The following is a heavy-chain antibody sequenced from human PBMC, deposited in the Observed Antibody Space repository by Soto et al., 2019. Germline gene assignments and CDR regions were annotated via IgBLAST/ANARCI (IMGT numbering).Heavy chain of an antibody. V-gene: IGHV3-21*01. CDR1: GFTFSSYS. CDR3: ARPPNYYDSSGYYGY. CDR2: ISSSSSYI. J-gene: IGHJ4*02. Sequence: GGSLRLSCSASGFTFSSYSMNWVRQAPGKGLEWVSSISSSSSYIYYADSVKGRFTISRDNAKNSLYLQMNSLRAEDTAVYYCARPPNYYDSSGYYGYWGQGTLVTVSS. D-gene: IGHD3-22*01.